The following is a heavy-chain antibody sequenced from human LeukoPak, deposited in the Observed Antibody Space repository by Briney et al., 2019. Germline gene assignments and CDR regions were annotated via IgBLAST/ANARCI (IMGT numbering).Heavy chain of an antibody. CDR1: VYTFTGYY. J-gene: IGHJ5*02. Sequence: ASVKVSCKASVYTFTGYYMHWVRQAPRQGLEWMGWINPNSGGTNYAQKFQGRVTMTRDTSISTAYMELSRLRSDDTAVYYCARCGGASGYDSWFDPWGQGTLVTVSS. CDR3: ARCGGASGYDSWFDP. D-gene: IGHD5-12*01. V-gene: IGHV1-2*02. CDR2: INPNSGGT.